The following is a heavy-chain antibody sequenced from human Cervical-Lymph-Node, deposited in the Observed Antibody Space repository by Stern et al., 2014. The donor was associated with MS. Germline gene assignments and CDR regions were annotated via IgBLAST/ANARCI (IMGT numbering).Heavy chain of an antibody. Sequence: EVQLVESGGGLVQPGGSLRLSCAASGFKFHDYAMHLVRQAPGKGLEWVSGISGNSGDKDYAESVKGRFTISRDNAKNSLYLEMNSLRPEDTALYFCANDLDSSGYYYAIDFWGQGTLVTVSS. CDR3: ANDLDSSGYYYAIDF. V-gene: IGHV3-9*01. D-gene: IGHD3-22*01. CDR1: GFKFHDYA. J-gene: IGHJ4*02. CDR2: ISGNSGDK.